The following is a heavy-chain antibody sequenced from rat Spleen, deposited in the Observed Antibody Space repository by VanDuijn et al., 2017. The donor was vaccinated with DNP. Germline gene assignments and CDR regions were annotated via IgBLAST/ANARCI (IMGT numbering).Heavy chain of an antibody. CDR3: ASLNNYNWFAY. D-gene: IGHD1-10*01. V-gene: IGHV5-7*01. CDR2: ITYVGGIT. CDR1: GFTFNNYW. J-gene: IGHJ3*01. Sequence: EVQLVESGGGLVQPGRSLKLSCVASGFTFNNYWMAWVRQAPKKGLEWVATITYVGGITYYRDSVKGRFTVSRDNAKSTLYLQMDSLRSEDTATYYCASLNNYNWFAYWGQGTLVTVSS.